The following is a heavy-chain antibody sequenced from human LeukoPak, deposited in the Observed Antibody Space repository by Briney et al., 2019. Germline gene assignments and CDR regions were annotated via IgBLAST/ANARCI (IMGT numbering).Heavy chain of an antibody. J-gene: IGHJ4*02. CDR3: ARGLELGYCSSTSCYTFDY. CDR2: IYHSGST. V-gene: IGHV4-38-2*02. D-gene: IGHD2-2*02. Sequence: SETLSLTCTVSGYSISSGYYWGWIRQPPGKGLEWIGSIYHSGSTYYNPSLKSRVTISVDTSKNQFSLKLSSVTAADTAVYYCARGLELGYCSSTSCYTFDYWGQGTLVTVSS. CDR1: GYSISSGYY.